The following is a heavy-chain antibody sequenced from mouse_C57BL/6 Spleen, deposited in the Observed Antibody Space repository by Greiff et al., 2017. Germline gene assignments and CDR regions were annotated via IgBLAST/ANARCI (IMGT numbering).Heavy chain of an antibody. CDR1: GYTFTDYY. J-gene: IGHJ2*01. Sequence: QVQLQQSGAELVRPGASVKLSCKASGYTFTDYYINWVKQRPGQGLAWIAKIYPGSGNTYYNEKFKGKATLTAEQSSITAYMHLSSLTSEDSAVYFCAISRGYSNDYWGQGTTRTGSS. D-gene: IGHD2-5*01. CDR2: IYPGSGNT. CDR3: AISRGYSNDY. V-gene: IGHV1-76*01.